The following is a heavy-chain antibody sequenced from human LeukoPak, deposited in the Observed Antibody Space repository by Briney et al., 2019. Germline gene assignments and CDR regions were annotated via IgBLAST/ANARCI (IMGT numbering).Heavy chain of an antibody. D-gene: IGHD2-21*02. V-gene: IGHV1-69*13. CDR2: IIPIFGTA. Sequence: GASVKVSCKASGGTFSSYAISWVRQAPGQGLEWMGGIIPIFGTANYAQKFQGRVTITADESTSTAYMELSSLRSEDTAVYYCARANRGVVTADPHAQTDDAFNIWGQGTMVTVSS. CDR3: ARANRGVVTADPHAQTDDAFNI. CDR1: GGTFSSYA. J-gene: IGHJ3*02.